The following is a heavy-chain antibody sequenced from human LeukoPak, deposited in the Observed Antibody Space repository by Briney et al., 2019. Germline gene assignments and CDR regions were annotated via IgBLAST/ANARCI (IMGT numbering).Heavy chain of an antibody. Sequence: ASVKVSCKVSGYTLTELSMHWVRQAPGQGLEWMGWINPNSGGTNYAQKFQGRVTMTRDTPISTAYMELSRLRSDDTAVYYCARVMGTYCGGNCYSGFDYWGQGTLVTVSS. CDR2: INPNSGGT. CDR3: ARVMGTYCGGNCYSGFDY. V-gene: IGHV1-2*02. D-gene: IGHD2-21*01. J-gene: IGHJ4*02. CDR1: GYTLTELS.